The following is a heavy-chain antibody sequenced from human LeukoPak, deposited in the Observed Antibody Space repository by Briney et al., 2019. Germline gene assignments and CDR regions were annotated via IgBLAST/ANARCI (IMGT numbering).Heavy chain of an antibody. CDR2: TYYSSKWYN. J-gene: IGHJ3*02. Sequence: TSLTLSLTCAISGDSVSSNSAAWNWIRQSPSRGLEWLGRTYYSSKWYNDYAVSVKSRITINPDTSKNQFSLQLNSVTPEDTALYYCARGAVAVRNAFDIWGQGTMVTVSS. CDR3: ARGAVAVRNAFDI. V-gene: IGHV6-1*01. D-gene: IGHD6-19*01. CDR1: GDSVSSNSAA.